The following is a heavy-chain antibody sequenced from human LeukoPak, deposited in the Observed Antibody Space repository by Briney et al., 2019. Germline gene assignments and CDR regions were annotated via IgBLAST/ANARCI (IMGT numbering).Heavy chain of an antibody. CDR3: ARATIGADSYYYYMDV. CDR2: IKQDGSEK. CDR1: GFTFSSYW. Sequence: GSLRLSCAASGFTFSSYWMSWVRQAPGKGPEWVANIKQDGSEKFYVDSVKGRFTISRDNAKNSLYLQMNTLRAEDTAVYYCARATIGADSYYYYMDVWGKGTTVTVSS. V-gene: IGHV3-7*04. D-gene: IGHD3-9*01. J-gene: IGHJ6*03.